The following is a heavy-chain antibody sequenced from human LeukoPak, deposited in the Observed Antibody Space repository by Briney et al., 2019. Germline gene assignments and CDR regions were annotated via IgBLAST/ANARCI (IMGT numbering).Heavy chain of an antibody. V-gene: IGHV4-34*01. Sequence: PSETLSLPCAVYGESFSGYYWSWIRQPPGKGREWIGEINHSGSTNYNPSLKSRVTISVDTSQNQFSLKLSSVTAADTAVYYCARTRITMVRGVSKLNYYGMDVWGKGTTVTVSS. D-gene: IGHD3-10*01. CDR3: ARTRITMVRGVSKLNYYGMDV. J-gene: IGHJ6*04. CDR1: GESFSGYY. CDR2: INHSGST.